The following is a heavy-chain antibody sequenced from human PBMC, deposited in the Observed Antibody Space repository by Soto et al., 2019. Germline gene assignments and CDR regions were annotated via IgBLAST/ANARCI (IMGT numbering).Heavy chain of an antibody. Sequence: PGGSLRLSSAVSGFPFSSYGMHWVRQATGKRLEWVAVISYDGSNKFSADSVKGRFTISRDNSKNTLYLQLNSLRAEDTAVYYCAKDMVRGVISTLDYWGQGTLVTVSS. CDR1: GFPFSSYG. J-gene: IGHJ4*02. CDR3: AKDMVRGVISTLDY. V-gene: IGHV3-30*18. D-gene: IGHD3-10*01. CDR2: ISYDGSNK.